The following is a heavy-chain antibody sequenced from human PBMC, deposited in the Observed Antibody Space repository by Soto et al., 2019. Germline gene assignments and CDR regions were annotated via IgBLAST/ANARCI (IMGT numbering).Heavy chain of an antibody. CDR2: IYYSGST. J-gene: IGHJ5*02. Sequence: SETLSLTCTVSGASMNNYYWTWIRQPPGKGLEWIGYIYYSGSTIYNPSLESRVTISVDRSKNQFSLKLSSVTAADTAVYYCARVPSPWGQGTLVTVSS. CDR1: GASMNNYY. CDR3: ARVPSP. V-gene: IGHV4-59*12.